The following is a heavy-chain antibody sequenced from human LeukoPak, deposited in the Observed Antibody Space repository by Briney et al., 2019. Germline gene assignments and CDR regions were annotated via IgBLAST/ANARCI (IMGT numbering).Heavy chain of an antibody. CDR1: GTSINTYS. D-gene: IGHD3-16*01. Sequence: SQTLSLACTVSGTSINTYSWSWIRQTPGKGLEWIGYVYASGVYNSGINTYNPSLESRVTITVDTSKNQFALRLTSLTAADTAGYYCARGDQEFDHWGQGTRVTVSS. CDR3: ARGDQEFDH. V-gene: IGHV4-59*12. J-gene: IGHJ4*02. CDR2: VYASGVYNSGIN.